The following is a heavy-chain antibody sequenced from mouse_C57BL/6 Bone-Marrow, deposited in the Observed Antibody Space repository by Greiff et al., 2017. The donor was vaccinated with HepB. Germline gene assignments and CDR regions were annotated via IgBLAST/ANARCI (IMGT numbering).Heavy chain of an antibody. J-gene: IGHJ4*01. CDR1: GYTFTSYW. V-gene: IGHV1-72*01. CDR2: IDRNSGGT. D-gene: IGHD3-2*02. CDR3: ARSGTAQALYYAMDY. Sequence: VQLQQPGAELVKPGASVKLSCKAFGYTFTSYWMHWVKQRPGRGLEWIGRIDRNSGGTKYNEKFKSKATLTVDKPSSTAYMKLSSLTSEDSAVYYCARSGTAQALYYAMDYWGQGTSVTVSS.